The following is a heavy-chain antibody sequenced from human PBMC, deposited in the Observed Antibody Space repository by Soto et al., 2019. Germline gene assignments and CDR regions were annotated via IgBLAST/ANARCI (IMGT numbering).Heavy chain of an antibody. D-gene: IGHD3-10*01. CDR3: VRDGSHLGLTR. CDR1: GFTFKNYN. Sequence: EVQLVESGGGLVKPGESLRLSCVASGFTFKNYNMNWVRQAPGKGLEWVSSIGGSDTLTYYADSVKGRLTVSRDNAKSSRFLQMNSLRVEETAAYFCVRDGSHLGLTRGGQGTPVTVSS. J-gene: IGHJ4*02. CDR2: IGGSDTLT. V-gene: IGHV3-21*02.